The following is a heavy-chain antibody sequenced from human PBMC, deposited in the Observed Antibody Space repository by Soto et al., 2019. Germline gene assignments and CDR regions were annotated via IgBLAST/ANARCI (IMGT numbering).Heavy chain of an antibody. CDR1: GFTFSDYH. J-gene: IGHJ4*02. CDR2: ARNDPRARTT. V-gene: IGHV3-72*01. CDR3: VGSLQY. D-gene: IGHD6-13*01. Sequence: EMQLVESGGGLVQPGGSLRLSCAASGFTFSDYHMEWVRQAPGKGLEWIGRARNDPRARTTQHAASVRGRFITSRDDSENSLYLKMNSRKTEDTAVYYCVGSLQYWGQGTLVTVSS.